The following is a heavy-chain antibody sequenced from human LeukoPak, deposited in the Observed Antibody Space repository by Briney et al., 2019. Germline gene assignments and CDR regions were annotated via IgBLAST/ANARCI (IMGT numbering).Heavy chain of an antibody. CDR3: ARDRAFPNDVFDI. J-gene: IGHJ3*02. CDR1: GFTFSNYA. Sequence: GGSLRLSCAASGFTFSNYAMSWVRQAPGKGLEWVSAIHGTDGRTWYPDSVKGRCTISRDNSRNTLYLQLSSLRAEDTAVYYCARDRAFPNDVFDIWGQGTMVSVSS. D-gene: IGHD2/OR15-2a*01. CDR2: IHGTDGRT. V-gene: IGHV3-23*01.